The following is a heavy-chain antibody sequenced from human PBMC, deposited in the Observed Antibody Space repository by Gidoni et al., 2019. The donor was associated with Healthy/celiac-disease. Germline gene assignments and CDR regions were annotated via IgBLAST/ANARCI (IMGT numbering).Heavy chain of an antibody. CDR2: IGTAGDT. CDR1: GFTFSSYD. V-gene: IGHV3-13*01. J-gene: IGHJ3*02. Sequence: EVQLVESGGGLVQPGGSLRLSCAASGFTFSSYDMHWVRQATGKGLEWVSAIGTAGDTYYPGSVKGRFTISRENAKNSLYLQMNSLRAGDTAVYYCARKGEGFAFDIWGQGTMVTVSS. CDR3: ARKGEGFAFDI.